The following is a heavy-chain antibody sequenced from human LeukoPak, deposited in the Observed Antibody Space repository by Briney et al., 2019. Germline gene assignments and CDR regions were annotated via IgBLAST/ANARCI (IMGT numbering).Heavy chain of an antibody. Sequence: QPGGTLRLSCAASGFTFSSYGMSWVRQAPGKGLEWVSAISGSGGSTYYADSVKGRFTISRDNSKNTLYLQMNSLRVEDTAVYYCARSGPHDVQVKTRNFDYWGQGTLVIVSS. CDR1: GFTFSSYG. J-gene: IGHJ4*02. CDR2: ISGSGGST. V-gene: IGHV3-23*01. D-gene: IGHD2-8*02. CDR3: ARSGPHDVQVKTRNFDY.